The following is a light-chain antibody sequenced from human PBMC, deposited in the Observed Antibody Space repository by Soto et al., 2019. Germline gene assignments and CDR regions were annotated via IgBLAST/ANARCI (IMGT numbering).Light chain of an antibody. CDR3: HQYDDLPYT. CDR1: QNISKF. V-gene: IGKV1-33*01. J-gene: IGKJ2*01. CDR2: GAS. Sequence: DIQMTQSPSSLTASVGDRVTITCQTSQNISKFLIWYQQSPGKAPNLLISGASNLEAVVPSRFSGGGSGTHFTLTISSLQPEDIGRYFCHQYDDLPYTFGQGTRLQIK.